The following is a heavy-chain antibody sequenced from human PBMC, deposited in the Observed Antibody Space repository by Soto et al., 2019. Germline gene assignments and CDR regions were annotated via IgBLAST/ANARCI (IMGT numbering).Heavy chain of an antibody. D-gene: IGHD3-3*01. CDR3: ARESYDFWSGFYSGIDV. CDR2: IYPGDSDT. J-gene: IGHJ6*02. Sequence: PGESLKISCKGSGYSFTSYWIGWVRQMPGKGLEWMGIIYPGDSDTRYSPSFQGQVTISADKSISTAYLQWSSLKASDTAMCYCARESYDFWSGFYSGIDVWGQGTTVTVSS. CDR1: GYSFTSYW. V-gene: IGHV5-51*01.